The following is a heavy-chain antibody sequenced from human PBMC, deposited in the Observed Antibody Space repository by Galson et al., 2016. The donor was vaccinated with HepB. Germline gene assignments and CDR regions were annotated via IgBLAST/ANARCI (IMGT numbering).Heavy chain of an antibody. D-gene: IGHD1-26*01. V-gene: IGHV3-30*04. CDR2: ISHDGSNT. Sequence: SLRLSCAASGLNFSPYGMHWVRQAPGKGLEWVAGISHDGSNTYHADSVKGRFTISRDNAKQTLFLQMNSLRAEDTAVYYWARELEKWVSTYGAFDSWGQGTLVTVSS. J-gene: IGHJ4*02. CDR1: GLNFSPYG. CDR3: ARELEKWVSTYGAFDS.